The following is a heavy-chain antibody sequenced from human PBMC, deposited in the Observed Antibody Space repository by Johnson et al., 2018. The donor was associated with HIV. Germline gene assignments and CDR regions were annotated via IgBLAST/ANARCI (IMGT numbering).Heavy chain of an antibody. CDR3: ARESTPWGGEYVNYGLDI. V-gene: IGHV3-11*04. J-gene: IGHJ3*02. CDR1: GFIFSDYY. D-gene: IGHD3-10*01. Sequence: QVQLVESGGGLVKPGGSLRLSCAASGFIFSDYYMSWIRQAPGKGLEWVSHISSSGSTKKYADSVRGRLTVSRDNAKKSLYLEMNNLRVDDTAVYYCARESTPWGGEYVNYGLDIWGQGTMVAVSS. CDR2: ISSSGSTK.